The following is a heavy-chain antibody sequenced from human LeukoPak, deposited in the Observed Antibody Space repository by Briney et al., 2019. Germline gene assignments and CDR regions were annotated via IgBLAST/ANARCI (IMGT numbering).Heavy chain of an antibody. V-gene: IGHV4-59*01. CDR3: ARVTATMVRGVIMVDAFDI. D-gene: IGHD3-10*01. CDR1: GGSISSYY. Sequence: SETLSLTCTVSGGSISSYYWSLIRQPPGKGLEWIVYIYYSRSTDYNPSLKSRVTILVDTSKNQFSLKLSSVTAADTAMYYCARVTATMVRGVIMVDAFDIWGQGTMVTVSS. CDR2: IYYSRST. J-gene: IGHJ3*02.